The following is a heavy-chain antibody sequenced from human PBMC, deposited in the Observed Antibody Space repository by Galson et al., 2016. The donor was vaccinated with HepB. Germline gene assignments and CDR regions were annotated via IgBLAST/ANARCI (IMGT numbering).Heavy chain of an antibody. CDR2: ISDDGDNK. V-gene: IGHV3-30-3*01. CDR1: GFNFTNFI. CDR3: AREPGDTMDYDFWSTFYFDY. Sequence: SLRLSCAVSGFNFTNFIMHWVRLLPGKGLEWVAIISDDGDNKDYADSVKGRFTISRDNSKNTLYLQMNSLRPEDTAVYYCAREPGDTMDYDFWSTFYFDYWGQGTLVTVSS. J-gene: IGHJ4*02. D-gene: IGHD3-3*01.